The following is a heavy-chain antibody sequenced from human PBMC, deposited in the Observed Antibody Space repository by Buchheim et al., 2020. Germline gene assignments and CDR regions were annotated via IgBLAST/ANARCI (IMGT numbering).Heavy chain of an antibody. J-gene: IGHJ5*02. Sequence: QVQLVQSGAEVKKPGASVNVSCKASGYTFTSYFIHWVRQAPGQGLEWMGIINPSSGGTTYAQKFQGRVTMTRDTSTSTVNMELSSLRSEDTAVYYCARESVRIVATGRGGFDPWGQGTL. CDR3: ARESVRIVATGRGGFDP. CDR2: INPSSGGT. V-gene: IGHV1-46*01. CDR1: GYTFTSYF. D-gene: IGHD6-13*01.